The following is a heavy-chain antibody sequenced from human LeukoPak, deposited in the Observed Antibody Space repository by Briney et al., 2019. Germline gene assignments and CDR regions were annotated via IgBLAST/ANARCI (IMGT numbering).Heavy chain of an antibody. V-gene: IGHV3-9*01. CDR3: AKGYCGGDCYSAYNWFDP. CDR2: ISWNSGSI. CDR1: GFTFDDYA. D-gene: IGHD2-21*02. J-gene: IGHJ5*02. Sequence: GGSLRLSCAASGFTFDDYAMHWVRQAPGKGLEWVSGISWNSGSIGYADSVKGRFTISRDNAKNSLYLQMNSLRAEDTALYYCAKGYCGGDCYSAYNWFDPWGQGTLVTVSS.